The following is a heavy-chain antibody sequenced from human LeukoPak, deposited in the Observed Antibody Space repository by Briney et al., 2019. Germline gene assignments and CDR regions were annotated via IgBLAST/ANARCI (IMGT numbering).Heavy chain of an antibody. D-gene: IGHD6-13*01. Sequence: ASVKVSCKASGYTFTGYYIHWVRQAPGQGLEWMGWISGYNGNTNYAPKLQGRVTMTTDTSTSTAYMELRSLRSDDTAVYYCARDTVWSIAAAGTEWFDSWGQGTLVTVSS. CDR3: ARDTVWSIAAAGTEWFDS. J-gene: IGHJ5*01. CDR2: ISGYNGNT. CDR1: GYTFTGYY. V-gene: IGHV1-18*04.